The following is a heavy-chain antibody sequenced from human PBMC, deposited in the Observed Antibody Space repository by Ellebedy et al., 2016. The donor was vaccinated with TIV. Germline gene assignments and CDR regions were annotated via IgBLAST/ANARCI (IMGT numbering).Heavy chain of an antibody. D-gene: IGHD2-2*01. CDR1: GFTFTSSA. J-gene: IGHJ4*02. CDR3: ATALVVPAAWGYFDY. CDR2: IVVGSGNT. Sequence: SVKVSCXASGFTFTSSAVQWVRQARGQRLEWIGWIVVGSGNTIYAQKFQGRVTMTEDTSTDTAYMELSSLRSEDTAVYYCATALVVPAAWGYFDYWGQGTLVTVSS. V-gene: IGHV1-58*01.